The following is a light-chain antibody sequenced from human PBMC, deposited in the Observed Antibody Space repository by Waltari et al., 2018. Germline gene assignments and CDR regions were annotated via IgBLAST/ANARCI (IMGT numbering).Light chain of an antibody. J-gene: IGLJ2*01. CDR1: RSAVGSYNL. CDR3: CSYAGSSTFVL. V-gene: IGLV2-23*02. Sequence: QSALTQPASVSGPPGQSITISCTGTRSAVGSYNLVHWYQHHPGKAPNLMIYEVTKRPSGVSNRFSGSKSGNTASLTISGLQAEDEADYYCCSYAGSSTFVLFGGGTKLTVL. CDR2: EVT.